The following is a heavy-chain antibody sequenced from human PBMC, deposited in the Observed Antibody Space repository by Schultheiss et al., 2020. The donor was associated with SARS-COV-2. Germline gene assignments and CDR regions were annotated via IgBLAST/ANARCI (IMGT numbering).Heavy chain of an antibody. Sequence: SVKVSCKASGGTFSSYAISWVRQAPGQGLEWMGGIIPIFGTANYAQKFQGRVTITADKSTSTAYMELSSLRSEDTAVYYCARDPYYYDSSGYYYFDYWGQGTLVTVSS. J-gene: IGHJ4*02. CDR3: ARDPYYYDSSGYYYFDY. CDR2: IIPIFGTA. D-gene: IGHD3-22*01. CDR1: GGTFSSYA. V-gene: IGHV1-69*06.